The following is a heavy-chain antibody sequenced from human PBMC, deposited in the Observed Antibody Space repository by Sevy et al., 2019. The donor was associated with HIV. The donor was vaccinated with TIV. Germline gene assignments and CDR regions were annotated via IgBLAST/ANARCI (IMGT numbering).Heavy chain of an antibody. V-gene: IGHV3-7*01. Sequence: GGSLRLSCAASGFTFSSYWMSWFRQAPGKGLEWVANIKQDGSEKYYVDSVKGRFTISRDNAKNSLYLQMNSLRAEDTAVYYCASSLGELSFFYYYYMDVWGKGTTVTVSS. CDR1: GFTFSSYW. J-gene: IGHJ6*03. CDR3: ASSLGELSFFYYYYMDV. CDR2: IKQDGSEK. D-gene: IGHD3-16*02.